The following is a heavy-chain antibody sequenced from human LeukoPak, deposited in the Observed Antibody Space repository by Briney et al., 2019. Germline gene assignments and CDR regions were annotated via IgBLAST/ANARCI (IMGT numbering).Heavy chain of an antibody. V-gene: IGHV4-39*01. CDR2: IYYSGNT. Sequence: KSSETLSLTCTVSGDSISTSNSYWGWIRQPPGKGLEWIGSIYYSGNTYYNASLKSRVTISVDTSKNQFSLKLTSVTAADTAVYYCATSNWGSGYFDYWGQGTLVTVSS. D-gene: IGHD7-27*01. J-gene: IGHJ4*02. CDR3: ATSNWGSGYFDY. CDR1: GDSISTSNSY.